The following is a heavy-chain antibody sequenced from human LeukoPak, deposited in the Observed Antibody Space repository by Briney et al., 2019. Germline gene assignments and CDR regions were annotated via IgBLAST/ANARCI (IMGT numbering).Heavy chain of an antibody. CDR1: GGSISSGGYY. CDR2: INHSGST. D-gene: IGHD3-10*01. CDR3: ALRGSYGSGADY. V-gene: IGHV4-31*03. Sequence: PSETLSLTCTVSGGSISSGGYYWSWIRQHPGKGLEWIGEINHSGSTNYNPSLKSRVTISVDTSKNQFSLKLSSVTAADTAVYYCALRGSYGSGADYWGQGTLVTVSS. J-gene: IGHJ4*02.